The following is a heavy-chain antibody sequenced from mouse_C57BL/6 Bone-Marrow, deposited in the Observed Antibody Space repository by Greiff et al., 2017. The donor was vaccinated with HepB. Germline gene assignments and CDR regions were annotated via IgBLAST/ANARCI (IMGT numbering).Heavy chain of an antibody. Sequence: EVKLVESGGGLVQSGRSLRLSCATSGFTFSDFYMEWVRQAPGKGLEWIAASRNKANDYTTEYSASVKGRFIVSRDTSQSILYLQMNALRAEDTAIYYCAIDAGTAWFAYWGQGTLVTVSA. CDR2: SRNKANDYTT. D-gene: IGHD3-3*01. J-gene: IGHJ3*01. CDR1: GFTFSDFY. CDR3: AIDAGTAWFAY. V-gene: IGHV7-1*01.